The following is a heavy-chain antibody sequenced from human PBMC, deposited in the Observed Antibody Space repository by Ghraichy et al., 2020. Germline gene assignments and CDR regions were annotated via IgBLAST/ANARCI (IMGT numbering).Heavy chain of an antibody. J-gene: IGHJ5*02. CDR3: ARDRSLYDSFDP. CDR2: INPNSGGT. Sequence: ASVKVSCKASGYTFTGYYMHWVRQAPGQGLEWMGWINPNSGGTNYAQKFQGRVTMTRDTSISTAYMELSRLRSDDTAVYYCARDRSLYDSFDPWGQGTLVTVSS. D-gene: IGHD3-3*01. CDR1: GYTFTGYY. V-gene: IGHV1-2*02.